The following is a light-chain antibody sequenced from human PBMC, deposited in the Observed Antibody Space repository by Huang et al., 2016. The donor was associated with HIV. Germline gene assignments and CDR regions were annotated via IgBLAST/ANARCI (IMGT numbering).Light chain of an antibody. CDR1: QSVSDF. V-gene: IGKV3-11*01. CDR2: DAS. Sequence: EIVLTQSPATLSLSPGQRVTLSCRASQSVSDFLAWYQQKPGQAPRLLIYDASKRATGIPARFSGSGAGTYFTLTISSLEPEDFAVYYCQQRSKWPLTFGGGTKVESK. J-gene: IGKJ4*01. CDR3: QQRSKWPLT.